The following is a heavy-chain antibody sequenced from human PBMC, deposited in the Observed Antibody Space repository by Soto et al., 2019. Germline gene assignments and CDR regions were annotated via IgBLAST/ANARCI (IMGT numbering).Heavy chain of an antibody. Sequence: GGALRLSCAASGFTFRDNGIFWIRLAPGKGLEWVSAITGNGGSTYYADPVKGRFIISRDNSRNTLFLQMSNLRPDDTAVYYCAKDQFSSGWYNDYYYGMDVWGQGTTVTVS. CDR1: GFTFRDNG. V-gene: IGHV3-23*01. J-gene: IGHJ6*02. CDR2: ITGNGGST. CDR3: AKDQFSSGWYNDYYYGMDV. D-gene: IGHD6-19*01.